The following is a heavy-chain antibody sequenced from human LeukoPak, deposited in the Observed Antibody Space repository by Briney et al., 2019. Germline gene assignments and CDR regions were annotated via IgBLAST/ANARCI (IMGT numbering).Heavy chain of an antibody. CDR1: GFTFSSYA. V-gene: IGHV3-30-3*01. Sequence: PGGSLRLSCAASGFTFSSYAMHWVRQAPGKGLEWVAVISYDGSNKYYADSVKGRFTISRDNSKNTLYLQMNSLRAEDTAVYYCAREYPSWVYSSSSDAFDIWGQGTMVTVSS. CDR2: ISYDGSNK. J-gene: IGHJ3*02. CDR3: AREYPSWVYSSSSDAFDI. D-gene: IGHD6-6*01.